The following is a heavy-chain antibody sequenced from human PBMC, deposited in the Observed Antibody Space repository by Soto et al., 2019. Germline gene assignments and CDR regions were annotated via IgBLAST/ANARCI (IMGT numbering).Heavy chain of an antibody. CDR2: IDPTASYA. Sequence: PGESLKISCKGSGYSFTSYWISWVRQTPGKGLEWMGRIDPTASYAIYSPSFQGHVTISADKSISTASLQWSSLKASDTAMYFCARHVVDVAARYAMDVWGQGTMVTVSS. CDR1: GYSFTSYW. V-gene: IGHV5-10-1*01. J-gene: IGHJ6*02. D-gene: IGHD2-21*01. CDR3: ARHVVDVAARYAMDV.